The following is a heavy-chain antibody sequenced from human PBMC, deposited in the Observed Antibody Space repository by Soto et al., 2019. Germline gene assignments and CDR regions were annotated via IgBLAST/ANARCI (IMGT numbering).Heavy chain of an antibody. D-gene: IGHD7-27*01. V-gene: IGHV1-8*01. J-gene: IGHJ5*02. CDR1: GYSFTSYD. Sequence: ASVKVSCKASGYSFTSYDINWVRQATGQGLEWMGWMNPNSGDTGYAQKFQGRVTMTRNTSITTGYMELSSLRSEDTDVYYCASGITGEGGCFDHRGQGTL. CDR2: MNPNSGDT. CDR3: ASGITGEGGCFDH.